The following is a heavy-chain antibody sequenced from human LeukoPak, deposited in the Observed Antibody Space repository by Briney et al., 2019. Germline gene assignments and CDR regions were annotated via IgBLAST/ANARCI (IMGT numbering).Heavy chain of an antibody. V-gene: IGHV1-46*01. CDR2: INPGGGRT. CDR1: GYTFTDYY. Sequence: ASVKVSCKASGYTFTDYYVHWVRRAPGLGLEWMGVINPGGGRTTYAQKFQDRVNMTRDTSTSTVYMELSGLTSADTAVYFCARVTSPARRGRTLVAAAATPFDYWGQGALVTVSS. J-gene: IGHJ4*02. CDR3: ARVTSPARRGRTLVAAAATPFDY. D-gene: IGHD2-15*01.